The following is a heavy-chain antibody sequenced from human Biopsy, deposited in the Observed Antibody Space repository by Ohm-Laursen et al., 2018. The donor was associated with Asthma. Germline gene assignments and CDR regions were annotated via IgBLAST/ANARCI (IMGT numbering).Heavy chain of an antibody. Sequence: SVTVSCKSPGGPFNTYAIRWVRHAPGQGLAWMGRIHSVSGTTTYPQKFQDRVTITADDSTSTVYMELSSLRSEYTAVYYCARKAGSCISRTCYSLDFWGQGTLVTVSS. CDR1: GGPFNTYA. D-gene: IGHD2-2*01. CDR2: IHSVSGTT. J-gene: IGHJ4*02. CDR3: ARKAGSCISRTCYSLDF. V-gene: IGHV1-69*01.